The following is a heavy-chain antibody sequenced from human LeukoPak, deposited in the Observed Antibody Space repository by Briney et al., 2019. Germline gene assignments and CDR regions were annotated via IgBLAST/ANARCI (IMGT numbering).Heavy chain of an antibody. Sequence: KPGGSLRLSCAASGFTFSSYAMSWVRQAPGKGLEWVSAISGSGGSTYYADSVKGRFTISRDNSKNTLYLQMNSLRAEDTAVYYCAKVEYSSSSVGLAEYFQHWGQGTLVTVSS. V-gene: IGHV3-23*01. D-gene: IGHD6-6*01. CDR3: AKVEYSSSSVGLAEYFQH. CDR1: GFTFSSYA. CDR2: ISGSGGST. J-gene: IGHJ1*01.